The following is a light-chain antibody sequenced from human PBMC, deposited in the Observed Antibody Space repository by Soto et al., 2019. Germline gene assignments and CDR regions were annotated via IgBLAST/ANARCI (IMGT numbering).Light chain of an antibody. J-gene: IGLJ1*01. CDR1: SSDVGGYNY. V-gene: IGLV2-14*01. CDR3: SSYRTGGPFV. CDR2: EVS. Sequence: QSVLTHPASVSFSPGQSIAIACTGTSSDVGGYNYVSWYQQLPGKAPKLLISEVSNRPSGVSHRFSGSKSGNTASLTISGLQAEDEADYYCSSYRTGGPFVFGTGTKVTVL.